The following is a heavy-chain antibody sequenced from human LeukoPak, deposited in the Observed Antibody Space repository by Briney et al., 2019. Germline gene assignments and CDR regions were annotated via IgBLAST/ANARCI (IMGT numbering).Heavy chain of an antibody. CDR3: ARPSVGATTGYYFDY. CDR1: GFTFSSYS. CDR2: ISSGSSYI. D-gene: IGHD1-26*01. V-gene: IGHV3-21*01. Sequence: GGSLRLSCAASGFTFSSYSMNWVRQAPGKGLEWVSSISSGSSYIYYADSVKGRFTISRDNAKNSLYLQMNSLRAEDTAVYYCARPSVGATTGYYFDYWGQGTLVTVSS. J-gene: IGHJ4*02.